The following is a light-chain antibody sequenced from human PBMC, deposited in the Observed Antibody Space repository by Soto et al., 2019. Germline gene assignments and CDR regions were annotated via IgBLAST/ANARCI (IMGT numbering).Light chain of an antibody. CDR1: QRISGW. CDR3: QQYITYTWT. V-gene: IGKV1-5*03. Sequence: DIQRTQSPSTLSASVGDRVTITCRARQRISGWLSWLQQQPGKVPKLLIYAASSLESAVPSRFSGSGSGTEFALTINGLQPDDFATYYCQQYITYTWTFGQGTQVAI. J-gene: IGKJ1*01. CDR2: AAS.